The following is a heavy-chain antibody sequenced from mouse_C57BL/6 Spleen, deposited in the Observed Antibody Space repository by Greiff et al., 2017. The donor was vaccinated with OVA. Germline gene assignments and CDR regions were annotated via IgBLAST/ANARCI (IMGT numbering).Heavy chain of an antibody. V-gene: IGHV1-69*01. CDR3: ARDYYGSSYPFAY. CDR1: GYTFTSYW. D-gene: IGHD1-1*01. Sequence: VKLQQPGAELVMPGASVKLSCKASGYTFTSYWMHWVKQRPGQGLEWIGEIDPSDSYTNYNQKFKGKSTLTVDKSSSTAYMQLSSLTSEDSAVYYCARDYYGSSYPFAYWGQGTLVTVSA. J-gene: IGHJ3*01. CDR2: IDPSDSYT.